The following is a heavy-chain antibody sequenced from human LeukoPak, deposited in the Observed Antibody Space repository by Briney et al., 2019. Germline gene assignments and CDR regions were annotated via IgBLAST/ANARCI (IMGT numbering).Heavy chain of an antibody. D-gene: IGHD3-10*01. CDR3: ANAYGDNY. CDR2: ISYDGSNK. Sequence: GGSLRLSCAASGFTFSSYAMSWVRQAPGTGLEWVAVISYDGSNKYYADSVKGRFTISRDNSKNTLYLQMNSLRAEDTAVYYCANAYGDNYWGQGTLVTVSS. CDR1: GFTFSSYA. J-gene: IGHJ4*02. V-gene: IGHV3-30*18.